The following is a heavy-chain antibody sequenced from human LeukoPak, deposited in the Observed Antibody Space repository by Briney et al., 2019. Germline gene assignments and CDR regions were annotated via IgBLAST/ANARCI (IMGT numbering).Heavy chain of an antibody. CDR2: ISSSSSYI. V-gene: IGHV3-23*01. Sequence: GGSLRLSCAASGFTISSYAMSWVRQAPGKGLEWVSSISSSSSYIYYADSVKGRFTISRDNSKNTLYLQMNSLRAEDTAVYYCAKPYDSSGYYYGIDYWGQGTLVTVSP. D-gene: IGHD3-22*01. J-gene: IGHJ4*02. CDR3: AKPYDSSGYYYGIDY. CDR1: GFTISSYA.